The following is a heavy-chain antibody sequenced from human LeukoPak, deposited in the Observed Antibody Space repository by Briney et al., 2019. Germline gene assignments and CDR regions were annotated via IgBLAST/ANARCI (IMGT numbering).Heavy chain of an antibody. CDR2: IIPIFGTA. Sequence: SVKVSCKASGGTFSSYAISWVRQAPGQGLEWMGGIIPIFGTANYAQKFQGRVTITTDESTSTAYMELSSLGSDDTAVYYCVRDAYGSGKGFFDYWGQGTLVTVSS. CDR3: VRDAYGSGKGFFDY. J-gene: IGHJ4*02. D-gene: IGHD3-10*01. CDR1: GGTFSSYA. V-gene: IGHV1-69*05.